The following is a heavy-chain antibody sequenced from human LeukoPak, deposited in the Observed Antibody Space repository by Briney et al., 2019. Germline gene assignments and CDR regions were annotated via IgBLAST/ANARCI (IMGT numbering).Heavy chain of an antibody. CDR1: GYIFTELS. CDR2: FNPEDGET. V-gene: IGHV1-24*01. CDR3: ATDGAGDYLNH. J-gene: IGHJ4*02. Sequence: ASVKASCKVSGYIFTELSMHWVRQAPGQGLEWMGGFNPEDGETFYAQKFQGRVNMTKDTSTDTAYMELSGLSYDDTAVYYCATDGAGDYLNHWGQGTLVTVSS. D-gene: IGHD4-17*01.